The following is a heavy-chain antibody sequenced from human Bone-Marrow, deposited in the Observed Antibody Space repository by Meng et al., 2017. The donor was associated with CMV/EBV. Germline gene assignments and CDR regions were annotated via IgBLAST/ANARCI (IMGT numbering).Heavy chain of an antibody. Sequence: GGSLRLSCAAFGFTFSSYGMHWVRQAPGKGLEWVAFIRYDGSNKYYADSVKGRFTISRDNSKNTLYLQMNSLRAEDTAVYYCAKDMHCSSTSCYGMDVWGQGTTVTVSS. CDR1: GFTFSSYG. D-gene: IGHD2-2*01. J-gene: IGHJ6*02. V-gene: IGHV3-30*02. CDR3: AKDMHCSSTSCYGMDV. CDR2: IRYDGSNK.